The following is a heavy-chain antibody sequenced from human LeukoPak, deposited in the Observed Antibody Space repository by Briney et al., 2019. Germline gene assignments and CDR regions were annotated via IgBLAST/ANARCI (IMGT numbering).Heavy chain of an antibody. Sequence: GSLRLSCAASGFTFSSYAMHWVRQAPGKGLGWWAVISYDGSNKYYADSVKGRFTISRDNSKNTLYLQMNSLRAEDTAVYYCAREGGPCSGGSCYPGYFQHWGQGTLVTVSS. CDR1: GFTFSSYA. CDR3: AREGGPCSGGSCYPGYFQH. CDR2: ISYDGSNK. D-gene: IGHD2-15*01. V-gene: IGHV3-30*04. J-gene: IGHJ1*01.